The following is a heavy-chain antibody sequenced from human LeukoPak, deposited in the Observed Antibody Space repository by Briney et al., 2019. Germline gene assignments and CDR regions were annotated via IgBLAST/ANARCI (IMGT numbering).Heavy chain of an antibody. CDR2: INPNSDDT. V-gene: IGHV1-2*06. Sequence: ASVKVSCKASGYIFTRYFMHWVRQAPGQGLEWMGRINPNSDDTNYAQQFQGRVTMTRDTSTSTVYMELSRLRSEDTAVYYCARVSDAFDIWGQGTMVTVSS. CDR1: GYIFTRYF. CDR3: ARVSDAFDI. J-gene: IGHJ3*02.